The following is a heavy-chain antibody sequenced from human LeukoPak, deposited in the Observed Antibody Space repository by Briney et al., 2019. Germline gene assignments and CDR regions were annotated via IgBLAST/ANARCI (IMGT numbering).Heavy chain of an antibody. CDR1: GFTFSSYG. CDR3: AKDQRKIAAAGTSSSLDY. V-gene: IGHV3-30*18. J-gene: IGHJ4*02. D-gene: IGHD6-13*01. Sequence: GGSLRLSCAASGFTFSSYGMHWVRQAPGKGLEWVAVISYDGSNKYYADSVKGRFTISRDNSKNTLYLQVNSLRAEDTAVYYCAKDQRKIAAAGTSSSLDYWGQGTLVTVSS. CDR2: ISYDGSNK.